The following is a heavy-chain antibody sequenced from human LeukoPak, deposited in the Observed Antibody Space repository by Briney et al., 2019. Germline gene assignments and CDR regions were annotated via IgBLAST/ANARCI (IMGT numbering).Heavy chain of an antibody. Sequence: SETLSLTCTVSGGSISSYYWSWIRQPPGKGLEWIGYIYYSGSTNYNPSLKSRVTISVDTSKNQFSLKLSSVTAADAAVYYCARFYDSSGYHLGYWGQGTLVTVSS. D-gene: IGHD3-22*01. CDR2: IYYSGST. CDR3: ARFYDSSGYHLGY. CDR1: GGSISSYY. V-gene: IGHV4-59*12. J-gene: IGHJ4*02.